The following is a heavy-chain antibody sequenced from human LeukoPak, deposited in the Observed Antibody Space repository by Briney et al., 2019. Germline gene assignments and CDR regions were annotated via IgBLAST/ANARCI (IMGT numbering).Heavy chain of an antibody. V-gene: IGHV4-39*02. CDR2: IYYSGST. Sequence: SETLSLTCTVSGGSISSTSYFWGWIRQPPGKGLEWIGSIYYSGSTCYNPSLKSRVTISVDTSKNHFSLKLSSVTAADTAVYYCASSGWYEGGVYWGQGTLVTVSS. CDR1: GGSISSTSYF. J-gene: IGHJ4*02. CDR3: ASSGWYEGGVY. D-gene: IGHD6-19*01.